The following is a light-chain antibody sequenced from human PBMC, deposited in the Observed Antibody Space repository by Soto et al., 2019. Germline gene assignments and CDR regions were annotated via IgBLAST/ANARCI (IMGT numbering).Light chain of an antibody. CDR2: EDD. CDR3: SSYADTSTWV. V-gene: IGLV2-23*01. CDR1: SSDVGTYNL. J-gene: IGLJ3*02. Sequence: QSALTQPASLSGSLGQSITISCTGTSSDVGTYNLVSWYQQHPGKAPQVVIYEDDKRPSGVSNRFSGSKSGNTASLTISGLQAEDEAHYHCSSYADTSTWVFGGGTQLTLL.